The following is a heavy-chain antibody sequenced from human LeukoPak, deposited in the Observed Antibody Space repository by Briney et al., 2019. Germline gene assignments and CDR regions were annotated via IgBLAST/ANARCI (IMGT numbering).Heavy chain of an antibody. CDR2: ISGSSSAT. Sequence: GGSLRLSCAASGFSFSSYNMNWVRQAPGKGLEWVSYISGSSSATDYADSVKGRFTISRDNAKNSLYLQMDSLRNEDTAVYYCAREYSGIDYWGQGTLVTVSS. J-gene: IGHJ4*02. V-gene: IGHV3-48*02. CDR1: GFSFSSYN. D-gene: IGHD2-21*01. CDR3: AREYSGIDY.